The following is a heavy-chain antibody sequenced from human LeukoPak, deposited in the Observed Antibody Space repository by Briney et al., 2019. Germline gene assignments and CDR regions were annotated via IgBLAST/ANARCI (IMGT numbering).Heavy chain of an antibody. D-gene: IGHD5-18*01. V-gene: IGHV3-23*01. CDR1: GFTFSSYA. CDR3: AIRGYSYGTFDY. CDR2: ISGSGGST. Sequence: WGSLRLSCAASGFTFSSYAMSWVRQAPGKGLEWVSAISGSGGSTYYADSVKGRFTISRDNSKNTLYLQMNSLRAEDTAVYYCAIRGYSYGTFDYWGQGTLVTVSS. J-gene: IGHJ4*02.